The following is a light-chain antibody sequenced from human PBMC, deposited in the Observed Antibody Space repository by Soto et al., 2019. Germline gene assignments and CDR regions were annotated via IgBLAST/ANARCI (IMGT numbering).Light chain of an antibody. CDR1: SSDVGGYDY. J-gene: IGLJ2*01. V-gene: IGLV2-14*01. CDR3: SSYTSSNTLGDVV. Sequence: QSALTQPASVSGSPGQSITISCTGTSSDVGGYDYVSWYQQHPGKAPKLMIYDVSNRPSGVSNRFSGSKSGNTASLTISGLQAEDEADYYSSSYTSSNTLGDVVFGGGTKLTVL. CDR2: DVS.